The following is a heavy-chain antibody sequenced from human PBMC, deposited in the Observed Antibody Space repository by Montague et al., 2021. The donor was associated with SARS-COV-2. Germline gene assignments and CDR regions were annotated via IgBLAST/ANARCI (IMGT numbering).Heavy chain of an antibody. CDR1: GGSISSSNYY. CDR3: ARFGSGTLEFDL. D-gene: IGHD6-25*01. Sequence: SETLSLTCTVSGGSISSSNYYWGWIRQPPGKGLEWIGSIYYSGTTYYNPSLQSRVTISVDTSTKQFSLKLSSVTAADTAVYFCARFGSGTLEFDLWGQGTLVTVSS. CDR2: IYYSGTT. V-gene: IGHV4-39*01. J-gene: IGHJ4*02.